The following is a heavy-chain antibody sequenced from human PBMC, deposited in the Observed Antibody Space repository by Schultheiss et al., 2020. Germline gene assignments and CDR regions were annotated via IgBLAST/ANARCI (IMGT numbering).Heavy chain of an antibody. J-gene: IGHJ6*02. CDR2: ISYDGSNK. CDR3: ARDFLAAAGYGRV. CDR1: GFTFRTYG. Sequence: GGSLRLSCLASGFTFRTYGMHWVRQAPGKGLEWVAVISYDGSNKYYADSVKGRFTISRDNAKNTLYLQMNSLRAEDTAVYYCARDFLAAAGYGRVWGQGTTVTVSS. D-gene: IGHD6-13*01. V-gene: IGHV3-30*03.